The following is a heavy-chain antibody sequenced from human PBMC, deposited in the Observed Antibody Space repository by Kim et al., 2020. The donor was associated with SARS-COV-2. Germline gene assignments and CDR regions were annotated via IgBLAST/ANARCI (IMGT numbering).Heavy chain of an antibody. CDR3: ARNPEEDYDFWSGYLLGI. CDR1: GGSISSSSYY. J-gene: IGHJ3*02. V-gene: IGHV4-39*01. Sequence: SETLSLTCTVSGGSISSSSYYWGWIRQPPGKGLEWIGSIYYSGSTYYNPSLKSRVTISVDTSKNQFSLKLSSVTAADTAVYYCARNPEEDYDFWSGYLLGIWGQGTMVTVSS. CDR2: IYYSGST. D-gene: IGHD3-3*01.